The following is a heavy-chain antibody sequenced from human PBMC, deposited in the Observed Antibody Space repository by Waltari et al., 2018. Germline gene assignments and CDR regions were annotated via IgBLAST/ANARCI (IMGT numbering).Heavy chain of an antibody. CDR2: IKQDGSEK. Sequence: EVQLVESGGGMVKPGGSLRLSCAASGLNFSSCSMNWVRQAPGKGLEWVANIKQDGSEKYYVDSVKGRFTISRDNAKNALYLQMNSLRAEDTAVYYCARDGSSGWYVGYWGQGTLVTVSS. V-gene: IGHV3-7*01. J-gene: IGHJ4*02. CDR1: GLNFSSCS. D-gene: IGHD6-19*01. CDR3: ARDGSSGWYVGY.